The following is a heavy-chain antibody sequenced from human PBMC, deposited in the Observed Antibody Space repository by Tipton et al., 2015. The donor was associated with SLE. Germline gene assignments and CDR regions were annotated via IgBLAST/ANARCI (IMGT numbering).Heavy chain of an antibody. V-gene: IGHV4-31*03. J-gene: IGHJ4*02. D-gene: IGHD6-19*01. CDR3: ARGGVGAVATPLDY. CDR1: GGSISSANSY. CDR2: ISYSGSA. Sequence: TLSLTCTVSGGSISSANSYWSWIRQHPEKGLEWIGFISYSGSAYYNPSLKSRLTISVDTSKNQFSLNLISLTAADTAVYYCARGGVGAVATPLDYWGQGTLVTVSS.